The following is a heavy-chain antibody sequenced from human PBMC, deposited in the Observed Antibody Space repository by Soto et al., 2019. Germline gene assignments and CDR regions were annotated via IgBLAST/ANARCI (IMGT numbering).Heavy chain of an antibody. V-gene: IGHV1-69*04. J-gene: IGHJ2*01. Sequence: SVKVSCKASGYTFTSYAMHWVRQAPGQGLEWVGRIIPIIDVINYAQTFEDRITLTADKSTGTAHMELSSLRSDDTAVYYCARGGYDARHWYFDVWGRGTPVTVSS. D-gene: IGHD3-22*01. CDR3: ARGGYDARHWYFDV. CDR1: GYTFTSYA. CDR2: IIPIIDVI.